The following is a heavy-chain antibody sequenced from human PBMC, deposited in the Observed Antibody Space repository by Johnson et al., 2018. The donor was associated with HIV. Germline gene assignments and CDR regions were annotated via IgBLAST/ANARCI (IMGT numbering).Heavy chain of an antibody. D-gene: IGHD3-10*01. J-gene: IGHJ3*02. V-gene: IGHV3-30-3*01. CDR2: ILYDGSNK. CDR1: GFTFSSYA. CDR3: ARPLGPPMVQGVIDPFDI. Sequence: VQLVESGGGLVKPGGSLRLSCAASGFTFSSYAMHWVRQAPGKGLEWVAVILYDGSNKYYADSVKGRFTISRDNSKNTLYLQMNSLRAEDTDLYYCARPLGPPMVQGVIDPFDIWGQGSMVTVSS.